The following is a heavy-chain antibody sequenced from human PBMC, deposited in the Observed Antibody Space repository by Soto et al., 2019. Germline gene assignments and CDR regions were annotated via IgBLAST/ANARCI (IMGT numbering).Heavy chain of an antibody. CDR3: ARVMPSGSYRFDY. V-gene: IGHV4-59*01. CDR2: IYYSGST. J-gene: IGHJ4*02. D-gene: IGHD1-26*01. Sequence: PSETLSLTCTVSGGSISSYYWSWIRQPPGKGLEWIGYIYYSGSTNYNPSLKSRVTISVDTSKNQFSLKLSSVTAADTAVYYCARVMPSGSYRFDYWGQGTLVTVSS. CDR1: GGSISSYY.